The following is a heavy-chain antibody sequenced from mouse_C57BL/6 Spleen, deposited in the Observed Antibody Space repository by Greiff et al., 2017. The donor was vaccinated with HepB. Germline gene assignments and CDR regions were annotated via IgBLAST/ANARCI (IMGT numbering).Heavy chain of an antibody. CDR3: ARSGGGNYFDY. V-gene: IGHV1-82*01. D-gene: IGHD4-1*01. CDR1: GYAFSSSW. CDR2: IYPGDGDT. J-gene: IGHJ2*01. Sequence: VQLQESGPELVKPGASVKISCKASGYAFSSSWMNWVKQRPGKGLEWIGRIYPGDGDTNYNGKFKGKATLTADKSSSTAYMQLSSLTSEDSAVYFCARSGGGNYFDYWGQGTTLTVSS.